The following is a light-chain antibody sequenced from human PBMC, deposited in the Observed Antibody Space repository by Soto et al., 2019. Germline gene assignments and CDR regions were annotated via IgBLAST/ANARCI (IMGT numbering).Light chain of an antibody. Sequence: EIAMTQSPATLSVSPGERATLSCRASQSVSSNLAWYQQKPGQAPRLLIYGASTRATGIPARFSGSGSGTEFTLTISTLQSEDFGIYYCQQSNNWPWTFGQGTKVDIK. CDR1: QSVSSN. CDR3: QQSNNWPWT. J-gene: IGKJ1*01. V-gene: IGKV3-15*01. CDR2: GAS.